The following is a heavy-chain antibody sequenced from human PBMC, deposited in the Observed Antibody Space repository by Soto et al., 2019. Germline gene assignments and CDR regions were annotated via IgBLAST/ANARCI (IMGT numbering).Heavy chain of an antibody. D-gene: IGHD4-17*01. CDR3: ARDGYDYGDYYFDY. V-gene: IGHV1-69*02. CDR1: GGTFSSYT. J-gene: IGHJ4*02. CDR2: IIPILGIA. Sequence: QVQLVQSGAEVKKPGSWVKVSCKASGGTFSSYTISWVRQAPGQGLEWMGRIIPILGIANYAQKFQGRVTITADKSTSTAYMELSSLRSEDTAVYYCARDGYDYGDYYFDYWGQGTLVTVSS.